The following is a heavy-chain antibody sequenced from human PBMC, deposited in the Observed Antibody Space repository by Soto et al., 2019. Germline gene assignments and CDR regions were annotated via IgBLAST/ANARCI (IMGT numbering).Heavy chain of an antibody. CDR1: GESISSGGYY. J-gene: IGHJ4*02. V-gene: IGHV4-31*03. CDR2: IYDSESA. Sequence: QVQLQESGAGLVKPSQTLSLTCRVSGESISSGGYYWSWIRHHPGKGLEWIGYIYDSESAYYNPSLKSRVTISMDTSKNHVAMRLSSVTAADTAVYYCARASSSSSAADYWGQGTLATVSS. CDR3: ARASSSSSAADY. D-gene: IGHD6-6*01.